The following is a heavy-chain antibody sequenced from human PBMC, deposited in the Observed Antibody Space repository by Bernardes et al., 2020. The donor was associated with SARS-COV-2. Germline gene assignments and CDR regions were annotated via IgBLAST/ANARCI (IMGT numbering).Heavy chain of an antibody. CDR1: GFTFSSYA. CDR3: AKGIPGGTHTPYEH. Sequence: GGSLRLSCAASGFTFSSYAMIWVRQAPGKGLEWVSAISGSGISTYYADSVKGRFTISRDNPKNTLFLQMNSLRADDTAIYFCAKGIPGGTHTPYEHWGQGTLVTVSS. D-gene: IGHD2-8*02. CDR2: ISGSGIST. V-gene: IGHV3-23*01. J-gene: IGHJ4*02.